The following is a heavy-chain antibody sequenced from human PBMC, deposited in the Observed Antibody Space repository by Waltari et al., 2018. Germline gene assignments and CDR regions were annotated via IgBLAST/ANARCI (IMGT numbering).Heavy chain of an antibody. D-gene: IGHD2-15*01. CDR2: IKEDGTGK. CDR1: GFTFSSNW. V-gene: IGHV3-7*03. Sequence: EVQLVESGGGLVQPGGSLRLSCVTSGFTFSSNWMTWVRQAPGKGLEWVANIKEDGTGKYYVDSVKGRFTISRDIAENSLYLQMDSLKTEDTAVYYCTTDGWQPFDYWGQGTLVTVSS. CDR3: TTDGWQPFDY. J-gene: IGHJ4*02.